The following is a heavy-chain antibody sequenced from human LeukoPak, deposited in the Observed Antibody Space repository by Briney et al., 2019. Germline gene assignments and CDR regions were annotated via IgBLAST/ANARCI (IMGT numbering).Heavy chain of an antibody. D-gene: IGHD6-19*01. CDR1: GGTFSSYA. CDR3: ARAPYSSGGSTNYYYYYYMDV. Sequence: SVKVSCKASGGTFSSYAISWVRLAPGQGLEWMGGIIPIFGTANYVQKFQGRVTITADESTSTAYMELSSLRSEDTAVYYCARAPYSSGGSTNYYYYYYMDVWGKGTTVTVSS. CDR2: IIPIFGTA. V-gene: IGHV1-69*01. J-gene: IGHJ6*03.